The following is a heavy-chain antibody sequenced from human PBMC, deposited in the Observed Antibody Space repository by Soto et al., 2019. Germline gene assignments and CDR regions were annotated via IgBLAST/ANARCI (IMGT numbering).Heavy chain of an antibody. Sequence: QVQLQESGPGLVKPSQTLSLTCTVSGGSISSGGYYWSWIRQHPGKGLEWIGYIYYSGSTYYNPSLKSRVTISVDTSKNQFSLKLSSVTAADTAVYYCARDKKEYYYDSSGYFDYWGQGTLVTVSS. CDR1: GGSISSGGYY. CDR2: IYYSGST. D-gene: IGHD3-22*01. CDR3: ARDKKEYYYDSSGYFDY. J-gene: IGHJ4*02. V-gene: IGHV4-31*03.